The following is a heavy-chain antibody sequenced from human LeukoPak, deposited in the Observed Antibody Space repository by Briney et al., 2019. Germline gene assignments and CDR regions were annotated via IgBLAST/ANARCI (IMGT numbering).Heavy chain of an antibody. D-gene: IGHD5-12*01. V-gene: IGHV3-21*01. CDR3: AGSSRGSGYSGYEPIDY. J-gene: IGHJ4*02. Sequence: GGSLRLSCAASGFTFSTYSLNWVRRAPGKGLEWVSSIDSSSRYIYYADSVKGRFTISRDNAKNSLYLQMNSLRAEDTAVYYCAGSSRGSGYSGYEPIDYWGQGTLVTVSS. CDR2: IDSSSRYI. CDR1: GFTFSTYS.